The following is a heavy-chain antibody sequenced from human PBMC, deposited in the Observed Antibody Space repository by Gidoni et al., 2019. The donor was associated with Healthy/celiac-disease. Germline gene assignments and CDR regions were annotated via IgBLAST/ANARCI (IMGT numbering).Heavy chain of an antibody. J-gene: IGHJ4*02. Sequence: QVQLVQSGAEVKKPGASVKVSCKASGYTFTSYGISWVRQAPGQGPEWMGWISAYNGNTNYAQKLKGRVTMTTDTSTSTAYMELRSLRSDDTAVYYCARDYPYYYDSSGYLDYWGQGTLVTVSS. D-gene: IGHD3-22*01. CDR1: GYTFTSYG. CDR2: ISAYNGNT. CDR3: ARDYPYYYDSSGYLDY. V-gene: IGHV1-18*01.